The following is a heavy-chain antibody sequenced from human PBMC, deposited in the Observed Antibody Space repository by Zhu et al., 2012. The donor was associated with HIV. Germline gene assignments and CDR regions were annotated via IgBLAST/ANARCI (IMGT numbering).Heavy chain of an antibody. Sequence: QVQLQEAGPGLVKPSETLSLSCDVSGFSISRGHYWGWIRQSPRKGLEWIGSLYHTGRSYYSPSLKSRLTISMDTSKNQFSLKLRSVTAADTAVYYCARHVVGLTDPYCFDFWSQGTLVTVSS. CDR3: ARHVVGLTDPYCFDF. CDR1: GFSISRGHY. V-gene: IGHV4-38-2*01. J-gene: IGHJ4*02. CDR2: LYHTGRS. D-gene: IGHD2-21*02.